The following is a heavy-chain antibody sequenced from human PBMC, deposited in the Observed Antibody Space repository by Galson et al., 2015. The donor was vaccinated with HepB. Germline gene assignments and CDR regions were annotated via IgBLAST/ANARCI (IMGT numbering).Heavy chain of an antibody. J-gene: IGHJ4*02. V-gene: IGHV3-11*06. CDR1: GFTFSDYY. Sequence: SLRLSCAASGFTFSDYYMSWIRQAPGKGLEWVSYISSSYIYYADSVKGRFTISRDNAKNSLYLQMNSLRAGDTAVYYCARDLNILDYWGQGTLVTVSS. D-gene: IGHD3-9*01. CDR2: ISSSYI. CDR3: ARDLNILDY.